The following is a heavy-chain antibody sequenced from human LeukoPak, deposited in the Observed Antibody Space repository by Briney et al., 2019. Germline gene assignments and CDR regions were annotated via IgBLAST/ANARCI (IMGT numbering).Heavy chain of an antibody. CDR2: IYYSGST. V-gene: IGHV4-59*01. CDR1: GGSISTYY. Sequence: SETLSLTCAVSGGSISTYYWSWIRQPPGKGLEWIGYIYYSGSTSYNPSLKSRITISVDTFKNQFSLKLSSVTAADTAVYYCARDTGVVVGYFQHWGQGTLVTVSS. D-gene: IGHD2-15*01. J-gene: IGHJ1*01. CDR3: ARDTGVVVGYFQH.